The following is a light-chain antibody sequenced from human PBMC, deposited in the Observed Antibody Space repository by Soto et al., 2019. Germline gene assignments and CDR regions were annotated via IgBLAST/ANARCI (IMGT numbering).Light chain of an antibody. Sequence: EIVMTQSAATLSVSPGERATLSCRPSQSVGSNLAWYQQKPGQAPRLLIYAASTRATGIPARFSGSGSGTDFTLTISSLQSEDFAVYYCQQRSNWPSSITFGHGTRLE. CDR2: AAS. V-gene: IGKV3-15*01. CDR1: QSVGSN. J-gene: IGKJ5*01. CDR3: QQRSNWPSSIT.